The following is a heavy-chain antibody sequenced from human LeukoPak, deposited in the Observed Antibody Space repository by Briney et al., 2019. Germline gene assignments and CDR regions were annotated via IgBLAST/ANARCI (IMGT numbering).Heavy chain of an antibody. Sequence: ASVKVSCKASGYTFTSYGITWVRQAPGQGLEWMGWISTYNGNTNYAQNLQGRVSMTTDTSTSTAYMELRGLRSDDTAVYYCARGRGSTSRYWGQGTLVTVSS. D-gene: IGHD5-12*01. CDR3: ARGRGSTSRY. J-gene: IGHJ4*02. V-gene: IGHV1-18*01. CDR2: ISTYNGNT. CDR1: GYTFTSYG.